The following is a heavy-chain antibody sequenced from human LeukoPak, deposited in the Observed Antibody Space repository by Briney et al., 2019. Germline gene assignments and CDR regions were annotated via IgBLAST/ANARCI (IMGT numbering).Heavy chain of an antibody. J-gene: IGHJ4*02. D-gene: IGHD3-9*01. CDR3: AKDRGNILTGYYRGPHFDY. V-gene: IGHV3-33*06. CDR2: IWYDASNK. Sequence: PGGSLRLSCAASGFTFSNYVMHWVRQAPGKGLEWVAVIWYDASNKYYADSVKGRFTISRDNSKNTLYLQMNSLRAEDTAVYYCAKDRGNILTGYYRGPHFDYWGQGTLVTVSS. CDR1: GFTFSNYV.